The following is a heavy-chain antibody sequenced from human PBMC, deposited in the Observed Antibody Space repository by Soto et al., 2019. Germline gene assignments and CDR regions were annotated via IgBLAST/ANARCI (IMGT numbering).Heavy chain of an antibody. Sequence: ASVKVSCKASGYTFTSYYMHWVRQAPGQGLEWMGIINPSGGSTSYAQKFQGRVTMTRDTSTSTVYMELSSLRSEDTAVYYCARGQGNDILTGSFDYWGQGTLVTVSS. CDR2: INPSGGST. CDR1: GYTFTSYY. V-gene: IGHV1-46*03. J-gene: IGHJ4*02. CDR3: ARGQGNDILTGSFDY. D-gene: IGHD3-9*01.